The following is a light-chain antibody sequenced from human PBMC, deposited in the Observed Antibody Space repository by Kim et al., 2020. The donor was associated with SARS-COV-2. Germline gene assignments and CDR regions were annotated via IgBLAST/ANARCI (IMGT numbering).Light chain of an antibody. V-gene: IGKV3-15*01. CDR3: QQYNIWPPIT. Sequence: SPGERATLSCRASQSVSSNLAWYQQKPGQAPRLLIYGASTRATGIPARFSGSGSGTEFTLTISSLQSEDFVVYYCQQYNIWPPITFGQGTRLEIK. CDR2: GAS. J-gene: IGKJ5*01. CDR1: QSVSSN.